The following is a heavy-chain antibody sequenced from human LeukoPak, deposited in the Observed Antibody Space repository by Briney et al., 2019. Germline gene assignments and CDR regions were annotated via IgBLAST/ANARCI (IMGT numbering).Heavy chain of an antibody. J-gene: IGHJ3*02. CDR3: ARANRELWGRDAFDI. CDR1: GYTFTGYY. V-gene: IGHV1-2*02. CDR2: INPNSGGT. D-gene: IGHD3-16*01. Sequence: ASVKVSCKASGYTFTGYYMYGVRQAPGQGLEWMGWINPNSGGTNDAQKFQGRVTMTRDTSISTAYMELSRLRSDDTAVYYCARANRELWGRDAFDIWGPGTMVTVSS.